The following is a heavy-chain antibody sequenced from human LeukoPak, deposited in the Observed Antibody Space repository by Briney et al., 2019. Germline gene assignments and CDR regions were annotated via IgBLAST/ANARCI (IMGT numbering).Heavy chain of an antibody. Sequence: ASVKVSCKASGYTFTSYYMHWVRQATGQGLEWMAWINPNSGNTGIARKFRGRVTNTRNISTHTVYVELSSLRSEDTAVYYCARGLSCGSTTCYGGVMPVAVNYFYYYMDVWGKGTTVTVSS. V-gene: IGHV1-8*03. CDR3: ARGLSCGSTTCYGGVMPVAVNYFYYYMDV. J-gene: IGHJ6*03. CDR1: GYTFTSYY. D-gene: IGHD2-2*01. CDR2: INPNSGNT.